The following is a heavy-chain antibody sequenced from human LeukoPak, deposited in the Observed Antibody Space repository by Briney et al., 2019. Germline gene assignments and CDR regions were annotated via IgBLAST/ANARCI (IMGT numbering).Heavy chain of an antibody. CDR2: IYSGDSDT. V-gene: IGHV5-51*01. J-gene: IGHJ4*02. Sequence: GESLKISCKGSGYSFTSYWLGWVRQMPGKGLEWMGIIYSGDSDTRYSPSFQGQVIISADRSVNTVYLQWDSLKASDTATYYCARREASANFDYWGQGTLVTVSS. CDR3: ARREASANFDY. D-gene: IGHD2-15*01. CDR1: GYSFTSYW.